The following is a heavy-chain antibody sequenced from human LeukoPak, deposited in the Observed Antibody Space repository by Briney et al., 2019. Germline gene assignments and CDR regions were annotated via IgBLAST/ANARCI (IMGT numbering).Heavy chain of an antibody. J-gene: IGHJ4*02. CDR2: ISSSGSTI. Sequence: GGSLILSCAASGFTFSSYEMNWVRQAPGKGLEWVSYISSSGSTIYYADSVKGRFTISRDNARTSLYLQMDNLRAEDTGVYYCARDFYDGFALDYWGQGTLVTVSS. D-gene: IGHD2/OR15-2a*01. CDR3: ARDFYDGFALDY. CDR1: GFTFSSYE. V-gene: IGHV3-48*03.